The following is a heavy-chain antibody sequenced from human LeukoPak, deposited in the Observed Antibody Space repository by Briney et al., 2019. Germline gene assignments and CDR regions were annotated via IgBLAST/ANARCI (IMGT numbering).Heavy chain of an antibody. CDR2: ISGSGGST. CDR1: GFTFSNYA. CDR3: AKNPAVMNFYYYYYMDV. V-gene: IGHV3-23*01. Sequence: GGSLRLSCVASGFTFSNYAMSWVRQAPGKGLEWVSAISGSGGSTYYADSVKGRFTISRDNSENTLYLQMNSLRAEDTAVYYCAKNPAVMNFYYYYYMDVWGQGTTVTVSS. J-gene: IGHJ6*03. D-gene: IGHD4-11*01.